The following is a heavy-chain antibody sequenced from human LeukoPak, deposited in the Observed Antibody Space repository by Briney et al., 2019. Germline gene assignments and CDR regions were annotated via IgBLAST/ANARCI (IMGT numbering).Heavy chain of an antibody. CDR2: IYYSGST. CDR3: ARVRPGSRTYYYDSSGYYTPGPGGGYFDY. J-gene: IGHJ4*02. CDR1: GGSISSHY. V-gene: IGHV4-59*11. D-gene: IGHD3-22*01. Sequence: SETQSLTCTVSGGSISSHYWSRIRQPPGKGLEWIGYIYYSGSTNYNPSLKSRVTISVDTSKNQFSLKLSSVTAADTAVYYCARVRPGSRTYYYDSSGYYTPGPGGGYFDYWGQGTLVTVSS.